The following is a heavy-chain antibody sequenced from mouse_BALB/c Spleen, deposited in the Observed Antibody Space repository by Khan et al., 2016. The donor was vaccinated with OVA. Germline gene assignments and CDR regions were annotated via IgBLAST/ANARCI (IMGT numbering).Heavy chain of an antibody. J-gene: IGHJ3*01. CDR2: ISPNSDGS. CDR3: LRSLFDYGSAYEGFAY. CDR1: GYTFTSYV. V-gene: IGHV1S136*01. Sequence: EVQLQESGPELVKPGASVKMSCKASGYTFTSYVMHWVKQKPRQGLEWIGYISPNSDGSKYNEKFRGKATLTSDKSSSTAYMELSSLTSEESAVYYGLRSLFDYGSAYEGFAYWGQGTLVTVSA. D-gene: IGHD1-1*01.